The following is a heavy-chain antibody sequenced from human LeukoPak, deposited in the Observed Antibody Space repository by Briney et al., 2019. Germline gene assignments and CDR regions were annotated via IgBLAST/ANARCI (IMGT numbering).Heavy chain of an antibody. D-gene: IGHD5-24*01. J-gene: IGHJ4*02. CDR3: ARDGDGYKPGVDY. CDR2: INSDGSST. CDR1: GFTVSSNY. Sequence: GGSLRLSCAASGFTVSSNYMSWVRQAPGKGLVWVSRINSDGSSTSYADSVKGRFTISRDNAKNTLYLQMNSLRAEDTAVYYCARDGDGYKPGVDYWGQGTLVTVSS. V-gene: IGHV3-74*01.